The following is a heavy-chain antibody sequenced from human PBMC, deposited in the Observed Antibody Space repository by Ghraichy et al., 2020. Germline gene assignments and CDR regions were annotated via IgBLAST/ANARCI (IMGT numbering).Heavy chain of an antibody. J-gene: IGHJ4*02. V-gene: IGHV3-23*01. CDR1: GFTFSSYA. CDR3: AKDRNVAAAGILFR. CDR2: ISGSGGST. Sequence: SCAASGFTFSSYAMSWVRQAPGKGLEWVSAISGSGGSTYYADSVKGRFTISRDNSKNTLYLQMNSLRAEDTAVYYCAKDRNVAAAGILFRWGQGTLVTVSS. D-gene: IGHD6-13*01.